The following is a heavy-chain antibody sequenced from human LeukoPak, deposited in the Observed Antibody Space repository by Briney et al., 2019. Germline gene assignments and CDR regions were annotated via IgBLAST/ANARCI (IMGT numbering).Heavy chain of an antibody. CDR1: GFTFSSYG. D-gene: IGHD5-12*01. V-gene: IGHV3-33*01. CDR3: ARDEDRFGGYDLFYYYYGMDV. Sequence: GGSLRLSCAASGFTFSSYGMHWVRQAPGKGLEWVAVIWYDGSNKYYADSVKGRFTISRDNSKNTLYLQMNSLRAEDTAVYYCARDEDRFGGYDLFYYYYGMDVWGKGTTVTVSS. J-gene: IGHJ6*04. CDR2: IWYDGSNK.